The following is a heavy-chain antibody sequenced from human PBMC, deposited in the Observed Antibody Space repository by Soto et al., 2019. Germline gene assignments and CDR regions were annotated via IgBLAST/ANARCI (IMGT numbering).Heavy chain of an antibody. CDR2: INDDGSST. CDR1: GFTFSMYW. D-gene: IGHD1-1*01. Sequence: GGSLRLSCAASGFTFSMYWMHWVRQVPGKGPEWVSRINDDGSSTNYADSVKGRFTISRDNAKNTLYLQMNALRAEDTAVYYCTRGPRSTSTGTGAFWGQGTLVTVSS. V-gene: IGHV3-74*01. J-gene: IGHJ4*02. CDR3: TRGPRSTSTGTGAF.